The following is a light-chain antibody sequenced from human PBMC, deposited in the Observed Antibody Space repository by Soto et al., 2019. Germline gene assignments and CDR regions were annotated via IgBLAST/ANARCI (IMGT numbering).Light chain of an antibody. CDR2: GSS. CDR3: QQYSSSPYN. Sequence: ENVLTQSPGTLSLSPGERATLSCRASQTVSSSFLAWYQQKPGQAHRLLIYGSSSRASGIPDRFSGRGSGTDFTLTISSLEPEDFAVYYCQQYSSSPYNFGQGTKLEIK. V-gene: IGKV3-20*01. J-gene: IGKJ2*01. CDR1: QTVSSSF.